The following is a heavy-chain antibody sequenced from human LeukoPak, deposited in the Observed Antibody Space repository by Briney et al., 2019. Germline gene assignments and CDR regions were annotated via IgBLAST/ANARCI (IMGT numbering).Heavy chain of an antibody. J-gene: IGHJ3*02. CDR3: ARVQSGSDAFDI. Sequence: PGGSLRLSCAASGFTFSSYTMNWVRQAPGKGPEWVAAISTDGSNRFYADSVKGRFTFSRDNSKDTLYLQMNNLRVEDTATYYCARVQSGSDAFDIWGQGRMVTVSS. CDR2: ISTDGSNR. CDR1: GFTFSSYT. V-gene: IGHV3-30*19.